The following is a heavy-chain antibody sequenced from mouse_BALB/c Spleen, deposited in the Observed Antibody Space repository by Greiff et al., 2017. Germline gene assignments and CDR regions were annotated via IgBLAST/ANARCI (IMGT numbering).Heavy chain of an antibody. D-gene: IGHD1-1*01. J-gene: IGHJ4*01. V-gene: IGHV5-4*02. CDR1: GFTFSDYY. CDR2: ISDGGSYT. CDR3: ARDRGMTTVVAPYYAMDY. Sequence: EVHLVESGGGLVKPGGSLKLSCAASGFTFSDYYMYWVRQTPEKRLEWVGTISDGGSYTYYPDSVKGRFTISRDNAKNNLYLQMSSLKSEDTAMYYCARDRGMTTVVAPYYAMDYWGQGTSVTVSS.